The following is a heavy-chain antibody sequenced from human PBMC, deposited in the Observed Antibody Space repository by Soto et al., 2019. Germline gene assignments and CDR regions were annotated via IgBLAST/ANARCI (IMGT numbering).Heavy chain of an antibody. CDR3: VRAMGSSASKDDY. V-gene: IGHV3-21*01. Sequence: SGGSLRLSCAASGFIFSTYSMNWVRQAPGKGLEWVSSISSSSGFISYADSVKGRFTISRDNARNSLYLQMNSLRAEDTALYYCVRAMGSSASKDDYWGQGTLVTVSS. D-gene: IGHD2-2*01. CDR1: GFIFSTYS. CDR2: ISSSSGFI. J-gene: IGHJ4*02.